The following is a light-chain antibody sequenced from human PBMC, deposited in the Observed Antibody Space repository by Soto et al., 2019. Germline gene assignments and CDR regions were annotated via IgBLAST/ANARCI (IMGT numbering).Light chain of an antibody. CDR2: EVS. V-gene: IGLV2-8*01. J-gene: IGLJ2*01. CDR3: SSFAGSPVV. CDR1: SSDVGDYNY. Sequence: QSVLTQPPSASGSLGQSVTIPCTGTSSDVGDYNYVSWYQQHPGKVPKRMIYEVSKRPSGVPDRFSGSKSGNTASLTVSGLQAEDEADYYCSSFAGSPVVFGGGTKLTVL.